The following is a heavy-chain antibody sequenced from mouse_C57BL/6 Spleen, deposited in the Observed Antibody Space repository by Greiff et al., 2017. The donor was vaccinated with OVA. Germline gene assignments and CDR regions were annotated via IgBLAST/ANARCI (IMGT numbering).Heavy chain of an antibody. CDR2: IYPGDGDT. CDR1: GYAFSSSW. Sequence: VKLLESGPELVKPGASVKISCKASGYAFSSSWMNWVKQRPGKGLEWIGRIYPGDGDTNYNGKFKGKATLTADKSSSTAYMQLSSLTSEDSAVYFCARPFNYYGSSYDAMDYWGQGTSVTVSS. D-gene: IGHD1-1*01. CDR3: ARPFNYYGSSYDAMDY. J-gene: IGHJ4*01. V-gene: IGHV1-82*01.